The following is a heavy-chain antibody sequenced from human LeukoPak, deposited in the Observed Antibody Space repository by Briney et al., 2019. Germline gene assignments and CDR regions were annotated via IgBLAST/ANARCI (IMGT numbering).Heavy chain of an antibody. Sequence: SETLSLTCTVSGGSISSYYWSWIRQPPGKGLEWIGYIYYSGSTNYNPSLKSRVTISVDTSKNQFSLKLSSVTAADTAVYYCARSEMGSSWFQSYYYYGMDVWGQGTTVTVSS. J-gene: IGHJ6*02. D-gene: IGHD6-13*01. CDR3: ARSEMGSSWFQSYYYYGMDV. CDR2: IYYSGST. V-gene: IGHV4-59*08. CDR1: GGSISSYY.